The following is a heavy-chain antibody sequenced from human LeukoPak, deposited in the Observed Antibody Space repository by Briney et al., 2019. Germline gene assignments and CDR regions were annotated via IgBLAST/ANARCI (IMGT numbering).Heavy chain of an antibody. CDR2: INPNSGGT. D-gene: IGHD3-3*01. CDR1: GYTFTGYY. V-gene: IGHV1-2*02. J-gene: IGHJ5*02. Sequence: ASVKVSCNASGYTFTGYYMHWVRQAPGQGLEWMGWINPNSGGTNYAQKFQGRVTMTRDTSTSTAYMELSRLRSDDTAVYYCARGLRFLEWYRPNPLLEPFDPWGQGTLVTVSS. CDR3: ARGLRFLEWYRPNPLLEPFDP.